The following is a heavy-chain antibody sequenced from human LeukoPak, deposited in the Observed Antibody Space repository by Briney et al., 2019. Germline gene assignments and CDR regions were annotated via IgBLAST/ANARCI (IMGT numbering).Heavy chain of an antibody. V-gene: IGHV3-9*01. CDR3: ARELDYYGSGSSP. J-gene: IGHJ5*02. CDR2: ISWNSGSI. CDR1: GFTFDDYA. D-gene: IGHD3-10*01. Sequence: GGSLRLSCAASGFTFDDYAMHWVRQAPGKGLEWVSGISWNSGSIGYADSVKGRFTISRDNSKNTLYLQMNSLRAEDTAVYYCARELDYYGSGSSPWGQGTLVTVSS.